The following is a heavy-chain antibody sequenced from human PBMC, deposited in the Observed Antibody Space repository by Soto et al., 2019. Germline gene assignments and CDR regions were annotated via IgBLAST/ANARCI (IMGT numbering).Heavy chain of an antibody. Sequence: GASVKVSCKASGYTFTGYGISWVRQAPGQGLEWMGWISDYNGNANYAQKLQGRVTMTTDTSTSTAYMELRSLRADDTAVYYCAREYYDGSGRESAWFDPWGQGTLVTVSS. CDR2: ISDYNGNA. J-gene: IGHJ5*02. CDR3: AREYYDGSGRESAWFDP. V-gene: IGHV1-18*04. D-gene: IGHD3-10*01. CDR1: GYTFTGYG.